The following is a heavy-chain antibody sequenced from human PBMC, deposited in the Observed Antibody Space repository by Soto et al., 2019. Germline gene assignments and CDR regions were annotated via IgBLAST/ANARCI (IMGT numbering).Heavy chain of an antibody. CDR1: GGSISSYY. D-gene: IGHD6-13*01. V-gene: IGHV4-59*01. CDR2: IYYSGST. Sequence: SGTLSLTCTVSGGSISSYYWSWIRQPPGKGLEWIGYIYYSGSTNYNPSLKSRVTISVDTSKNQFSLKLSSVTAPDTAVYYCARVSGYSSSWYYGMDVWGQGTTVTVSS. J-gene: IGHJ6*02. CDR3: ARVSGYSSSWYYGMDV.